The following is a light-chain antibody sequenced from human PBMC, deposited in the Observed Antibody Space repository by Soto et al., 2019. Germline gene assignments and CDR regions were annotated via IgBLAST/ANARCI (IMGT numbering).Light chain of an antibody. CDR1: QSGLANY. Sequence: EIVLTQSPGTLSLSPGERATLSCRASQSGLANYIAWYQQNPGQAPRLLIYRTSHRATGIPDRFSGSGSGTDFTLSISRLEPEDFAVYYCQRYGSWWTFGQGTKVEVK. J-gene: IGKJ1*01. CDR2: RTS. CDR3: QRYGSWWT. V-gene: IGKV3-20*01.